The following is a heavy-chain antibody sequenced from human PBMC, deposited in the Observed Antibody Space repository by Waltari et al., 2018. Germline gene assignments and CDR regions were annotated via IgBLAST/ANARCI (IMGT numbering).Heavy chain of an antibody. CDR2: MNPNTGNT. V-gene: IGHV1-8*01. D-gene: IGHD6-19*01. CDR1: GYTFTSYD. CDR3: ARERGRSSGSLRGAFDI. J-gene: IGHJ3*02. Sequence: QVQLVQSGAEVKKPGASVKVSCKASGYTFTSYDITWVRQATGQGLEWMGWMNPNTGNTGYAQKFQGRVTMTRNTSISTAYMELSSLRSEDTAVYYCARERGRSSGSLRGAFDIWGQGTMVTVSS.